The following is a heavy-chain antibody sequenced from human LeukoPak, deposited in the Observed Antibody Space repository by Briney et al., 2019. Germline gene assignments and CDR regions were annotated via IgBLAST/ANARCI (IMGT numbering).Heavy chain of an antibody. CDR2: INPNSGGT. CDR3: ARALEYYDSSGYYYLFDY. J-gene: IGHJ4*02. V-gene: IGHV1-2*06. Sequence: GASVKVSCKASGYTFTGYYLHWVRQAPGQGLEWMGRINPNSGGTNYAQKFRGRVTMTRDTSISTAYMELSRLRSDDTAVYYCARALEYYDSSGYYYLFDYWGQGTLVTVSS. D-gene: IGHD3-22*01. CDR1: GYTFTGYY.